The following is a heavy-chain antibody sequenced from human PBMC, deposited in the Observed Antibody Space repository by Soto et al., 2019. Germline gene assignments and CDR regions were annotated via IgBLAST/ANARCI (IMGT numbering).Heavy chain of an antibody. CDR2: INAGNGNT. CDR1: GYTFTSYA. D-gene: IGHD1-26*01. CDR3: ARGSYYDLWAFDI. J-gene: IGHJ3*02. V-gene: IGHV1-3*01. Sequence: ASVKVSCKASGYTFTSYAMHCVRQAPGQRLEWMGWINAGNGNTKYSQKFQGRVTITRDTSASTAYMELSSLRSEDTAVYYCARGSYYDLWAFDIWGQGTMVTVS.